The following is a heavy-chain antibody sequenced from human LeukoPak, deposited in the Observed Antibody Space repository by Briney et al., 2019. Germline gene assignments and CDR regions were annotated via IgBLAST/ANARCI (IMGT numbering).Heavy chain of an antibody. V-gene: IGHV4-59*12. CDR2: VYYNGNT. CDR3: ARAPHFFDTSGSRYYFDY. J-gene: IGHJ4*02. Sequence: PSETLSLTCTVSGGSISRYYWTWIRQPPGKALEWIGYVYYNGNTDYNPSLKSRVTISLDMSKSQFSLKLNSLTAADTAVYYCARAPHFFDTSGSRYYFDYWGQGALVTVSS. CDR1: GGSISRYY. D-gene: IGHD3-22*01.